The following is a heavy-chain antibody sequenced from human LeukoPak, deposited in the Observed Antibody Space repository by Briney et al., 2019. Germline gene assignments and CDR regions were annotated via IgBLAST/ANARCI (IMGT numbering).Heavy chain of an antibody. Sequence: SETMSLTCTVYGGSISTYYWSWIRQPPGKGLEWIGYIYYSGSTNYNPSLKSRVTIPVDTSKNQFSLNLSSVTAADTAVYYCARGRDGYTFAYWGQGTLVTVSS. CDR3: ARGRDGYTFAY. CDR2: IYYSGST. J-gene: IGHJ4*02. D-gene: IGHD5-24*01. CDR1: GGSISTYY. V-gene: IGHV4-59*01.